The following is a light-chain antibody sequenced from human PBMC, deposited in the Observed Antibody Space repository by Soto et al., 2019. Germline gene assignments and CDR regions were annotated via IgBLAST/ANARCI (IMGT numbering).Light chain of an antibody. Sequence: IQLTQSPSSLSASVGDRVTITCRASQGISSYLAWYQQKPGKAPKFLIYAASTLQRGVPSRFRGSGSGTDFTLTISSLQPEDFAAYFCQQLNSYHPTFGQGTELEIK. CDR3: QQLNSYHPT. CDR1: QGISSY. CDR2: AAS. V-gene: IGKV1-9*01. J-gene: IGKJ2*01.